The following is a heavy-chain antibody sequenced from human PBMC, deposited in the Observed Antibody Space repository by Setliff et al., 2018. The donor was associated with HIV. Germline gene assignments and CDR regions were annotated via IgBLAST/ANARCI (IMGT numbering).Heavy chain of an antibody. CDR2: IYYMGRT. CDR1: GGSISGSV. CDR3: ARMDSSTWPDYYFYGMDV. Sequence: SETLSLTCTVSGGSISGSVWSWIRQPPGKGLEFVGYIYYMGRTTYNPSLKSRLTISVDKSKSQFSLKVRSVTAADTAVYYCARMDSSTWPDYYFYGMDVWGQGTTVTV. D-gene: IGHD2-2*01. J-gene: IGHJ6*02. V-gene: IGHV4-59*01.